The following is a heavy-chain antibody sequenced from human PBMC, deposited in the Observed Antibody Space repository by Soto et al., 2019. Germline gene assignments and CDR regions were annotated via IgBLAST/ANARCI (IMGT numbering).Heavy chain of an antibody. D-gene: IGHD6-19*01. CDR3: AREVWAVAGQSNYFDY. J-gene: IGHJ4*02. CDR1: GFTFSSYG. V-gene: IGHV3-33*01. Sequence: QVQLVESGGGVVQPGRSLRLSCAASGFTFSSYGMHWVRQAPGKGLEWVAVIWYDGSNKYYADSVKGRFTISRDNSKNTLYLQMNSLRAEDTAVYYCAREVWAVAGQSNYFDYWGQGTLVTVSS. CDR2: IWYDGSNK.